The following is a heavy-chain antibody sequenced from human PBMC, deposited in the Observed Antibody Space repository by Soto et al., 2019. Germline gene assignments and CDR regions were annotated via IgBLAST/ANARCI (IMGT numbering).Heavy chain of an antibody. J-gene: IGHJ6*02. V-gene: IGHV4-34*01. CDR3: ARNLGIAVAGTSGYYYGMDV. Sequence: QVQLQQWGAGLLKPSETLSLTCAVYGGSFSGYYWSWIRQPPGKGLEWVGEINNSGSTNCNPSLKSQVTTSVDTSKNQFSLKLSSVTAADTAVYYCARNLGIAVAGTSGYYYGMDVCGQGTTVTVSS. D-gene: IGHD6-19*01. CDR2: INNSGST. CDR1: GGSFSGYY.